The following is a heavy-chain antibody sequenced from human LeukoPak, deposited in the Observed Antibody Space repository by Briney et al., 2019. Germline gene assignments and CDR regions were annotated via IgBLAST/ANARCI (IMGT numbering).Heavy chain of an antibody. CDR1: GYTFTSYY. D-gene: IGHD6-19*01. CDR3: ARDLEAVAGTGVFDY. CDR2: INPSGGST. Sequence: ASVKVSCKASGYTFTSYYMHWVRQAPGQGLDWMGIINPSGGSTSYAQKFQGRVTMTRDTSTSTVYMELSSLRSEDTAVYYCARDLEAVAGTGVFDYWGQGTLVTVSS. J-gene: IGHJ4*02. V-gene: IGHV1-46*01.